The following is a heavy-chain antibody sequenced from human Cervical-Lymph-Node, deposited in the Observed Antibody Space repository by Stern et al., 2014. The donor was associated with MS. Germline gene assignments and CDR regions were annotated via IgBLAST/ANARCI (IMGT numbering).Heavy chain of an antibody. CDR3: ARDKEAHYFDS. CDR1: GGTFSNLA. V-gene: IGHV1-69*01. Sequence: VQLVESGAEERKPGSSVKVSCKASGGTFSNLAISWLRQVPGQGLEWMGGIIPMFGAANYAQKFQGTGTITADESTNTVYMELSSLRSEDAALYYCARDKEAHYFDSWGQGTLVTVSS. J-gene: IGHJ4*02. CDR2: IIPMFGAA.